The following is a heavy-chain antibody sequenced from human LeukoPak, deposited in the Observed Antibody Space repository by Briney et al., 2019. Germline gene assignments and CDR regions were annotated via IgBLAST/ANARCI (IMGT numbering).Heavy chain of an antibody. Sequence: VGSLRLSCAVSGFTASSNYMSWVRRAPGKGVEWGLGLYSGGNTYYADSVKGRVTLSRDNSKNTLYLQMNSLRAEDTGVYYCARLNEDIVVVPAAIGYYYYMDVWGKGTTVTVSS. D-gene: IGHD2-2*01. CDR3: ARLNEDIVVVPAAIGYYYYMDV. CDR2: LYSGGNT. J-gene: IGHJ6*03. CDR1: GFTASSNY. V-gene: IGHV3-53*01.